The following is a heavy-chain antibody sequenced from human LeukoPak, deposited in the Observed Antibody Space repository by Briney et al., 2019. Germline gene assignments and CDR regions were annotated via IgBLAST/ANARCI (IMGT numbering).Heavy chain of an antibody. CDR1: GGTFSSYA. Sequence: SVKVSCKASGGTFSSYAISWVRQAPGQGLGWMGGIIPIFGTANYAQKFQGRVTITTDESTSTAYMELSSLRSEDTAVYYCARDRCHLYYYDSSGCEALGYWGQGTLVTVSS. D-gene: IGHD3-22*01. V-gene: IGHV1-69*05. CDR2: IIPIFGTA. J-gene: IGHJ4*02. CDR3: ARDRCHLYYYDSSGCEALGY.